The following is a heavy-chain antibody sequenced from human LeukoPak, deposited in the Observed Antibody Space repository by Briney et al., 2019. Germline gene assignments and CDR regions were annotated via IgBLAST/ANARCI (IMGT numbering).Heavy chain of an antibody. CDR2: IYHSGST. D-gene: IGHD3-10*01. Sequence: SETLSLTCTVSGYSISSGYYWGWIRQPPGKGLEWIGSIYHSGSTYYNPSLNSRLSMSVDTPKKQFSLNLRSVTAADTAVYYCVRGPYGSSISNWFDPWGQGLLVTVSS. CDR1: GYSISSGYY. V-gene: IGHV4-38-2*02. CDR3: VRGPYGSSISNWFDP. J-gene: IGHJ5*02.